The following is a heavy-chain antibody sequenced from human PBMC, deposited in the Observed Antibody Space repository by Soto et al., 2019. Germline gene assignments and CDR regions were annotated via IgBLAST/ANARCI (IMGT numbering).Heavy chain of an antibody. CDR3: ARDGVGYCSGGSCYSGRWFDP. J-gene: IGHJ5*02. CDR1: GGTFSSYT. D-gene: IGHD2-15*01. V-gene: IGHV1-69*08. Sequence: QVQLVQSGAEVKKPGSSVKVSCKASGGTFSSYTISWVRQAPGQGLEWMGRIIPILGIANYAQKFQGRVTITADKSTSTAYMELRSLRSEDTAVYYCARDGVGYCSGGSCYSGRWFDPWGQGTLVTVSS. CDR2: IIPILGIA.